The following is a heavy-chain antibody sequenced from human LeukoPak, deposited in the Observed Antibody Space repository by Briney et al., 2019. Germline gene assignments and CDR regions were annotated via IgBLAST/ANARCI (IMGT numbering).Heavy chain of an antibody. V-gene: IGHV3-23*01. CDR3: AKIGGGSYYGY. J-gene: IGHJ4*02. Sequence: GGALRLSCAASGFTFSSHGMSWVRQAPGKGLEWVSAISGSGGSTYYADSVKGRFTISRDNSKNTLYLQMNSLRAEDTAVYYCAKIGGGSYYGYWGQGTLVTVSS. CDR1: GFTFSSHG. D-gene: IGHD1-26*01. CDR2: ISGSGGST.